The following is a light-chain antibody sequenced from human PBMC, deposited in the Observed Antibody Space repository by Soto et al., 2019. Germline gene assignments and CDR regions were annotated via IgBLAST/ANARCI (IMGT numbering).Light chain of an antibody. CDR3: QQYNSYS. CDR2: HAS. J-gene: IGKJ1*01. CDR1: QSISSW. V-gene: IGKV1-5*01. Sequence: DIQITQSPSTLSAYVGDRVTITCRASQSISSWLAWYQQKPGKAPKVLIYHASTLESGVPSRFSGSGSGTEFTLTISSLQPDDFATYYCQQYNSYSFGQGTKVDI.